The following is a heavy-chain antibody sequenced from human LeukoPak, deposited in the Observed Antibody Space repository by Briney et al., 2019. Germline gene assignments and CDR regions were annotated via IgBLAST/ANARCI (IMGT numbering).Heavy chain of an antibody. D-gene: IGHD6-19*01. CDR1: GASNSSSSYY. J-gene: IGHJ6*02. CDR3: ARHFPNTSGWYYYGMDV. Sequence: SETLSLTCTVSGASNSSSSYYWGWIRQPPGKGMEWIGSISHSVTTYYNPSLKSRVTIFVDTSKNQFSLKLNSVTAADTAVYYCARHFPNTSGWYYYGMDVWGQGTTVTVSS. V-gene: IGHV4-39*01. CDR2: ISHSVTT.